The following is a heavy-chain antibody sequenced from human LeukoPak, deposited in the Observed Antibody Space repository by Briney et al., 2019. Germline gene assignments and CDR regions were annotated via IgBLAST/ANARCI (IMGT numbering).Heavy chain of an antibody. CDR2: ISRSGGST. J-gene: IGHJ5*02. D-gene: IGHD3-3*01. V-gene: IGHV3-23*01. Sequence: GGSLRLSCAASGFTFKTYGLHWVRQAPGKGLEWVSAISRSGGSTYYADSVKGRFTISRDNSKNTLYLQMNSLRAEDTAVYYCAKSIFGVVIGNWFDPWGQGTLVTVSS. CDR1: GFTFKTYG. CDR3: AKSIFGVVIGNWFDP.